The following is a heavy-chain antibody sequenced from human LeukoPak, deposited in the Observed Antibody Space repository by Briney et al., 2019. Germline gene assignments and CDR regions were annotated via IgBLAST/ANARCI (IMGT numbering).Heavy chain of an antibody. D-gene: IGHD2-15*01. CDR1: GFTFSDYY. V-gene: IGHV3-11*01. CDR3: ARSQLLLVYCGMDV. Sequence: GGSLRLSCAASGFTFSDYYMSWIRQAPGKGLEWVSYISSSGSTIYCADSVKGRFTISRDNAKNSLYLQMNSLRAEDTAVYYCARSQLLLVYCGMDVWGQGTTVTVSS. CDR2: ISSSGSTI. J-gene: IGHJ6*02.